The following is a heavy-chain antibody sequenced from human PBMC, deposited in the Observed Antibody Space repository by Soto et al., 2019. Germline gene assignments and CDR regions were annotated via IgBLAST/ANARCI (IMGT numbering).Heavy chain of an antibody. D-gene: IGHD3-16*02. V-gene: IGHV1-2*02. J-gene: IGHJ4*02. CDR1: GYTFTGYY. CDR3: GRGRSGEVVVFY. Sequence: QVQLVQSGAEVKESGASVKVSCKASGYTFTGYYIHWVRQAPGQGLEWVGEISPKSGGTRYAEKFQGRVSMTKDTSISTVYMELSNLSPDDTAVYYCGRGRSGEVVVFYWGQGTLVTVHS. CDR2: ISPKSGGT.